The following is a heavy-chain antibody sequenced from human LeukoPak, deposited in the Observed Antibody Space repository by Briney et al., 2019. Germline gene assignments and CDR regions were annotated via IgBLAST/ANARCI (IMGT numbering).Heavy chain of an antibody. V-gene: IGHV3-64D*09. D-gene: IGHD3-3*01. CDR3: VKDWGVNYDVWSGSGAFDI. CDR1: GFTFSSYA. CDR2: ISSNGGST. J-gene: IGHJ3*02. Sequence: GGSLRLSCSASGFTFSSYAMHWVRQAPGKGLEYVSAISSNGGSTYYADSVKGRFTISRDNSKNTLYLQMSSLRAEDTAVYYCVKDWGVNYDVWSGSGAFDIWGQGTMVTVSS.